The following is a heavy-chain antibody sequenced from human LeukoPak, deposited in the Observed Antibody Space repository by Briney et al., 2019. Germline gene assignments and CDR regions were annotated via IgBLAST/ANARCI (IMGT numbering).Heavy chain of an antibody. Sequence: PGGSLRLSCAASGFTFSSYTIHWVRQPPGKGLEWVAVISFDGSNKYYADSVKGRFTISRDNSKNTLYLQMNSLRAEDTAVYYCAKDRRIGVVVITGEFDPWGQGTLVTVSS. CDR1: GFTFSSYT. V-gene: IGHV3-30-3*01. D-gene: IGHD3-22*01. J-gene: IGHJ5*02. CDR3: AKDRRIGVVVITGEFDP. CDR2: ISFDGSNK.